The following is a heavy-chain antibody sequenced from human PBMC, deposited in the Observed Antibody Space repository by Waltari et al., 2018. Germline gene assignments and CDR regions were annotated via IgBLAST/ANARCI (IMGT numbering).Heavy chain of an antibody. V-gene: IGHV4-4*02. Sequence: WRWGRQSPWWGRNRVGQVHVRGKPTCSPSVARRVSVSLDTSTDQFSLKMTSATAADTAVYYCARDRGRGIYLDSWGQGTLVTVSP. CDR2: VHVRGKP. CDR3: ARDRGRGIYLDS. J-gene: IGHJ4*02. D-gene: IGHD2-15*01.